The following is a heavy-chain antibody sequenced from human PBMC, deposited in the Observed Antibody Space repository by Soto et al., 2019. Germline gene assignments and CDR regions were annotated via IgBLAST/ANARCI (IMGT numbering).Heavy chain of an antibody. CDR1: GGSISSGGDY. J-gene: IGHJ1*01. D-gene: IGHD3-10*01. Sequence: SETLSLTCTVSGGSISSGGDYWSWIRQRPGKVLEWIGYIYYTGGAYYNPSLKSRLTLSVDTAKSQFSLKLTSVTTADTAVYFCARGMTMRRVVMDSWGQWTLVTDS. CDR3: ARGMTMRRVVMDS. V-gene: IGHV4-31*03. CDR2: IYYTGGA.